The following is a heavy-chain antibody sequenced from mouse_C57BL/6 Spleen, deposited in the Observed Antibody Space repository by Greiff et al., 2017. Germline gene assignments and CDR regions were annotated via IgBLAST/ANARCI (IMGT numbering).Heavy chain of an antibody. CDR3: ANNYYGSSDGWYFDV. CDR2: ISSGSSTI. J-gene: IGHJ1*03. Sequence: EVKLVESGGGLVKPGGSLKLSCAASGFTFSDYGMHWVRQAPEKGLEWVAYISSGSSTIYYADTVKGRFTISRDNAKNTLFLQMTSLRSEDTAMYYCANNYYGSSDGWYFDVWGTGTTVTVSS. CDR1: GFTFSDYG. D-gene: IGHD1-1*01. V-gene: IGHV5-17*01.